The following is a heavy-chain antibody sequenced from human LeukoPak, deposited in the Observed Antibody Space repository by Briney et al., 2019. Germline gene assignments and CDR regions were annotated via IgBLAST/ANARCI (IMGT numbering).Heavy chain of an antibody. CDR2: ISSSSKYI. J-gene: IGHJ4*02. Sequence: PGGSLRLSCAASGFTFSNYAMNRVRQAPGQGLEWVSSISSSSKYIYYADSVKGRFTISRDNAENSLFLQMNSLRAEDTAVYYCARGIYGSGSYYSDYWGQGTLVTVSS. D-gene: IGHD3-10*01. CDR3: ARGIYGSGSYYSDY. V-gene: IGHV3-21*01. CDR1: GFTFSNYA.